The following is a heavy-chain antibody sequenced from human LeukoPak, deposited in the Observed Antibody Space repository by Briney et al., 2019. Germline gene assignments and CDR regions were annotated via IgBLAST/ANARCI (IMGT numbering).Heavy chain of an antibody. Sequence: SETLSLTCTVSDYSISSGHYWGWVRPPPGKGLEWIGNIYHTETTYYNPSLKSRTTISVDTSKNQFSLRLSSVTAADTAVYYCARIGDRGVYFDYWGQGTLVTVSS. CDR3: ARIGDRGVYFDY. CDR2: IYHTETT. D-gene: IGHD3-16*01. CDR1: DYSISSGHY. V-gene: IGHV4-38-2*02. J-gene: IGHJ4*02.